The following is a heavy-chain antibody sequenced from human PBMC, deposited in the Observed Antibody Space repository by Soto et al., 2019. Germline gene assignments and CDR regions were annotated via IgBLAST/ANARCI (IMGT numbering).Heavy chain of an antibody. D-gene: IGHD1-1*01. CDR1: GFTFSSCG. CDR3: ARESWNDVNPPYSGMHX. CDR2: IWYDGSNK. J-gene: IGHJ6*02. Sequence: PGGSLRLSCAASGFTFSSCGMHWVRQAPGKGLEWVSVIWYDGSNKYYAESVKGRFNISIENYKNTLYLQMNSLRAEDTAVYYCARESWNDVNPPYSGMHXWGQATTVTVS. V-gene: IGHV3-33*01.